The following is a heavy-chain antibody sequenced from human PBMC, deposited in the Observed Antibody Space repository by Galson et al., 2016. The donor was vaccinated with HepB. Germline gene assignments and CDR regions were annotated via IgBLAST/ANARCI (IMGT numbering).Heavy chain of an antibody. CDR2: ISGTSTYI. V-gene: IGHV3-21*01. J-gene: IGHJ4*02. Sequence: SLRLSCAASGFTFNTYSVNWVRQAPGKGLGWVSSISGTSTYIYYADSVKGRFTISRDNAKNSLYLQMNNVRAEDTAVYYCARDLRGMIRFFDWSTHFDYWGQGMLVTVSS. CDR1: GFTFNTYS. CDR3: ARDLRGMIRFFDWSTHFDY. D-gene: IGHD3-9*01.